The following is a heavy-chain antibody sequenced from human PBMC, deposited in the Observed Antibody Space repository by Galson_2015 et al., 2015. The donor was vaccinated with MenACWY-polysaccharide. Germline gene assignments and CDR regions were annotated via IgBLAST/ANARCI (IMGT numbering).Heavy chain of an antibody. CDR1: DYSIRSGYF. D-gene: IGHD1-26*01. Sequence: ETLSLTCAVSDYSIRSGYFWGWIRQPPGKGLEWIASIFHSGTTYYNPSLKSRVTISVDTSKNQFSLKLSSVTAAGTAVYYCARVEKYSGSFYILYWGQGTLVTVSS. V-gene: IGHV4-38-2*01. CDR3: ARVEKYSGSFYILY. CDR2: IFHSGTT. J-gene: IGHJ4*02.